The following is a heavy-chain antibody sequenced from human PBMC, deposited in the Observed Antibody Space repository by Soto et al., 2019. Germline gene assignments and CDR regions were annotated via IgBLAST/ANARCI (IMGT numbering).Heavy chain of an antibody. Sequence: PSETLSLTCAVYGGSFSGYYWSWIRQPPGKGLEWIGEINHSGSTNYNPSLKSRVTISVDTSKNQFSLKLSSVTAADTAVYYCARHDYGDYLYDYWGQGTLVTVS. J-gene: IGHJ4*02. D-gene: IGHD4-17*01. CDR1: GGSFSGYY. V-gene: IGHV4-34*01. CDR2: INHSGST. CDR3: ARHDYGDYLYDY.